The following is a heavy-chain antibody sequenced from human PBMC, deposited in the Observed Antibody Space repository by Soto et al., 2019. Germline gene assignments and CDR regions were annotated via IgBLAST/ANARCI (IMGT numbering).Heavy chain of an antibody. CDR3: ARGGDYDILTGYYNYYYYMDV. V-gene: IGHV1-69*10. J-gene: IGHJ6*03. CDR2: IIPIPGTA. Sequence: SVKVSCKASGGTFGSYAISWVRQAPGQGLEWMGGIIPIPGTANYAQKFQGRVTMTRNTSISTAYMELSSLRSEDTAVYYCARGGDYDILTGYYNYYYYMDVWGKGTTVTVSS. CDR1: GGTFGSYA. D-gene: IGHD3-9*01.